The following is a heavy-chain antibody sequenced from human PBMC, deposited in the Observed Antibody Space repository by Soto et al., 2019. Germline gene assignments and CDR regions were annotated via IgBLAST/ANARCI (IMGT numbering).Heavy chain of an antibody. Sequence: SETLSLTCTVSGGSISSAGYYWSWIRQHPGKGLEWIGYIYFSGVTYYNPSLESRVTISVDTSKNQFSLRLSSVTAADTAVYYCPRDHWSTQPEAAFDVWGQGTKVTVSS. CDR2: IYFSGVT. CDR1: GGSISSAGYY. D-gene: IGHD1-1*01. CDR3: PRDHWSTQPEAAFDV. V-gene: IGHV4-31*03. J-gene: IGHJ3*01.